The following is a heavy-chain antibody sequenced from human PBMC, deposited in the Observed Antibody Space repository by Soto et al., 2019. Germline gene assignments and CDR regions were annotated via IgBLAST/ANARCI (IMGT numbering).Heavy chain of an antibody. D-gene: IGHD3-22*01. CDR1: GFSFSDYA. J-gene: IGHJ5*01. Sequence: GSLRLSCAASGFSFSDYAMSWVRQAPGKGLEWVSSISRTGDSAYYADSVKGRFAISRDRSKNRLSLQMNSLRVEDTAVYYCAKGPDGSGYYHNWFDSWGQGP. CDR3: AKGPDGSGYYHNWFDS. CDR2: ISRTGDSA. V-gene: IGHV3-23*01.